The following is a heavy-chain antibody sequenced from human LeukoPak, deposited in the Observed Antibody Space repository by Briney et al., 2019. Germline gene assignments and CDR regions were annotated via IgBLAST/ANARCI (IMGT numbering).Heavy chain of an antibody. Sequence: SGTLSLTCAVSGGSISSSNWWSWVRQPPGKGLEWIGEIYHSGSTNYNPSLKSRVTISVDKSKNQFSLKLSSVPAADTAVYYCAVGHYYHSSGYLFDYWGQGTLVTVSS. CDR1: GGSISSSNW. CDR2: IYHSGST. CDR3: AVGHYYHSSGYLFDY. J-gene: IGHJ4*02. D-gene: IGHD3-22*01. V-gene: IGHV4-4*02.